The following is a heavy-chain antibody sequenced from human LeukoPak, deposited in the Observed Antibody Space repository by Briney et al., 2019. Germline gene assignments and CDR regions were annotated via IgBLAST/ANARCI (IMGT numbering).Heavy chain of an antibody. D-gene: IGHD6-19*01. CDR2: ISSSPSTI. CDR3: AREHSGWYESLDY. CDR1: GFTFSSYS. J-gene: IGHJ4*02. V-gene: IGHV3-48*04. Sequence: PGGSLRLSCAASGFTFSSYSMNWVRQAPGKGQEWVSFISSSPSTIYYADSVKGRFTISRDNAKNSLYLQMNSLRAEDTAVYYCAREHSGWYESLDYWGQGTLVTVSS.